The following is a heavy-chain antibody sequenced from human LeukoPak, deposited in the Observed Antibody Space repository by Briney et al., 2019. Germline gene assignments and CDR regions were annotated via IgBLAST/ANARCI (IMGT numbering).Heavy chain of an antibody. J-gene: IGHJ4*02. D-gene: IGHD3-22*01. Sequence: SETLSLTCTVSGGSISSSSYYWGWIRQPPGKGLEWIGSIYYSGSTYYNPSLKSRVTISVDTSKNQFSLKLSSVTAADTAVYYCARLSRDSSGYPKYYFDYWGQGTLVTVSS. CDR1: GGSISSSSYY. CDR2: IYYSGST. V-gene: IGHV4-39*07. CDR3: ARLSRDSSGYPKYYFDY.